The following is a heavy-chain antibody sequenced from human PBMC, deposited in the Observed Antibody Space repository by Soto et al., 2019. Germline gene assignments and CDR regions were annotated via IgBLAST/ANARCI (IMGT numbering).Heavy chain of an antibody. CDR3: TRGYGDYVRDY. J-gene: IGHJ4*02. V-gene: IGHV3-73*01. D-gene: IGHD4-17*01. CDR1: GFTVSGSA. CDR2: IRSKSNSYAT. Sequence: EVQLVESGGGLVQPGGSLKLSCAVAGFTVSGSAMHWVRQASGKGLKWVGRIRSKSNSYATAYAASVKGRFTISRDDSKNTAYLQMNSLKTEDTAVCYCTRGYGDYVRDYWGQGTLVTVSS.